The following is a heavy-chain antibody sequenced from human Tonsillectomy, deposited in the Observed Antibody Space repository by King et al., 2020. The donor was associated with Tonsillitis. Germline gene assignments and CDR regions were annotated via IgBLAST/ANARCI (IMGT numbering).Heavy chain of an antibody. Sequence: QLLQSGAEVKKPGSSLKVSCKAYGGTFSTYAINWVRQAPGQGLEWMGGIIPILGKTNYAQKFQGRVTMTADKSTNTAYMELGSLKYEDTAVYFCARDEALENIYDSSPYDSFDIWGQGTMVTVSA. D-gene: IGHD3-22*01. CDR1: GGTFSTYA. J-gene: IGHJ3*02. CDR2: IIPILGKT. CDR3: ARDEALENIYDSSPYDSFDI. V-gene: IGHV1-69*04.